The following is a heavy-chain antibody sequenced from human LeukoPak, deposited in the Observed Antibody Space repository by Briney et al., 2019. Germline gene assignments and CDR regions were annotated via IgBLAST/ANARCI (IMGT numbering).Heavy chain of an antibody. CDR1: GFTFSGSA. D-gene: IGHD1-7*01. V-gene: IGHV3-73*01. J-gene: IGHJ4*02. CDR3: ARDAPGYNWNYVGGLDY. CDR2: IRSKANSYAT. Sequence: PPGGSLRLSCAASGFTFSGSAMHWVRQASGKGLEWVGRIRSKANSYATAYAASVKGWFTISRDDSKNTAYLQMNSLRAEDTAVYYCARDAPGYNWNYVGGLDYWGQGTLVTVSS.